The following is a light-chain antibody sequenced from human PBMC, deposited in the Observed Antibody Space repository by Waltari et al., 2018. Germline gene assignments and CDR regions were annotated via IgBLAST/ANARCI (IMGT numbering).Light chain of an antibody. V-gene: IGKV1-5*03. CDR3: QQYNSYPWT. CDR2: KAS. J-gene: IGKJ2*02. CDR1: QGLGSW. Sequence: TQSPSTLSASVGDRVTITCRASQGLGSWLAWFQQKPGKAPDLLIYKASNLESGVPSRFSGSGYGREFTLTITSLQAENSATYYCQQYNSYPWTFGQGTKLEIK.